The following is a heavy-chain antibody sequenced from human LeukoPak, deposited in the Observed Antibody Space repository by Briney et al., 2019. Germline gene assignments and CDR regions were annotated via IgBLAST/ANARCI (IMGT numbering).Heavy chain of an antibody. CDR3: ATKYYYGSGSRNFDY. V-gene: IGHV1-24*01. CDR2: FDPEDGET. CDR1: GYTFTSNY. J-gene: IGHJ4*02. D-gene: IGHD3-10*01. Sequence: ASVKVSCKASGYTFTSNYIHWVRQAPGKGLEWMGGFDPEDGETIYAQKFQGRVTMTEDTSTDTAYMELSSLRSEDTAVYYCATKYYYGSGSRNFDYWGQGTLVTVSS.